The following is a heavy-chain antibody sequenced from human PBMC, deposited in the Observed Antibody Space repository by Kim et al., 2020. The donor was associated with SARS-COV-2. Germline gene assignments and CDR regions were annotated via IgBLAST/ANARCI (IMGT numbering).Heavy chain of an antibody. CDR3: AKPTWQLVPHLPGY. J-gene: IGHJ4*02. D-gene: IGHD6-6*01. Sequence: ADSVKGRFTISRDHSKNTLYLQMNSLRAEDTAVYYCAKPTWQLVPHLPGYWGQGTLVTVSS. V-gene: IGHV3-23*01.